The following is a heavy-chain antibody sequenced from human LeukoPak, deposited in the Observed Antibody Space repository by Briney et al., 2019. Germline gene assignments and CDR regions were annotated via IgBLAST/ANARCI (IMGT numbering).Heavy chain of an antibody. CDR3: ARGYALDY. V-gene: IGHV4-34*01. D-gene: IGHD2-2*01. J-gene: IGHJ4*02. CDR1: GVPFSGYY. Sequence: PSETLSLTCAVYGVPFSGYYWSWIRQPPGKGLEWIGEINHSGSTNYNPSLKSRVTISVDTSKNQFSLKLSSVTAADTAVYYCARGYALDYWGQGTLVTVSS. CDR2: INHSGST.